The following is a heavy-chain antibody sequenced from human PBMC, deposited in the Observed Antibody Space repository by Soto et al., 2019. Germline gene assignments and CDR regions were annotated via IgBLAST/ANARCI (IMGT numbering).Heavy chain of an antibody. CDR1: GFTFSSYA. D-gene: IGHD6-13*01. V-gene: IGHV3-23*01. CDR2: ISGSGGST. J-gene: IGHJ3*02. CDR3: AKGVRGSSWYWYAFDI. Sequence: GESLKISCAASGFTFSSYAMSWVRQAPGKGLEWVSAISGSGGSTYYADSVKGRFTISRDNSKNTLYLQMNSLRAEDTAVYYCAKGVRGSSWYWYAFDIWGQGTMVTVSS.